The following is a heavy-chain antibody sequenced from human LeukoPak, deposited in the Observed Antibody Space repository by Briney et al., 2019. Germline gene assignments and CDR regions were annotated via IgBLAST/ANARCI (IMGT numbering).Heavy chain of an antibody. CDR1: GITFSDYW. Sequence: GGSLRLSCAASGITFSDYWMHWVRQVPGKGLVWVSHINNDGSRTSYADSVKGRFTVTRDNAKNTLYLQMNSLRAEDTAVYFCARPPYFDFWSGFYSDHYYYMEVWGKGTSVTVSS. CDR3: ARPPYFDFWSGFYSDHYYYMEV. J-gene: IGHJ6*03. V-gene: IGHV3-74*01. D-gene: IGHD3-3*01. CDR2: INNDGSRT.